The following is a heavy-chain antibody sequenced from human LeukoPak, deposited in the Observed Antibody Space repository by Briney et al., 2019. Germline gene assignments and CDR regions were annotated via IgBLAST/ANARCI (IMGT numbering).Heavy chain of an antibody. CDR2: MFYSGST. V-gene: IGHV4-39*07. CDR3: ASINVDSSGSYNFDY. J-gene: IGHJ4*02. D-gene: IGHD6-19*01. CDR1: GDSIGNSDYF. Sequence: PSETLSLTCTVSGDSIGNSDYFWGWFRQPPGKGLEWIGSMFYSGSTYYNPSLKSRVTTPVDTSKNQFSLKLTSVTAADTAVFYCASINVDSSGSYNFDYWGQGTLVTVSS.